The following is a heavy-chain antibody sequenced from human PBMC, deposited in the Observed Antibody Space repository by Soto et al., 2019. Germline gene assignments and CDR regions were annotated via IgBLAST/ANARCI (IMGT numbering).Heavy chain of an antibody. J-gene: IGHJ6*02. V-gene: IGHV1-18*01. Sequence: QVQLVQSGAEVKRPGASVKVSCKASGYTFTNYDVAWVRRAPGQGLQRMGWISFSKGKTYYEQSFQGRVTMTTDTVTTTGYMEVRSLRSDDTAVYYCARKGYIGNFGLDVWGQGTTVTVSS. CDR1: GYTFTNYD. CDR3: ARKGYIGNFGLDV. CDR2: ISFSKGKT. D-gene: IGHD5-12*01.